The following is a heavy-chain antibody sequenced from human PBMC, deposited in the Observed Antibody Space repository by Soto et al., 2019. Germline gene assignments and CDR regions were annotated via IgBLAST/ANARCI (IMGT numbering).Heavy chain of an antibody. J-gene: IGHJ4*02. V-gene: IGHV4-34*01. CDR3: ARGSYYYDSSGYWLGPSFDY. Sequence: SETLSLTCAVYGGSFSGYYWSWIRQPPGKGLEWIGEMNHSGSTNYNPSLKSRVTISVDTSKHQFSLKLSSVTAADTAVYYCARGSYYYDSSGYWLGPSFDYWGQGPLVTVS. CDR1: GGSFSGYY. D-gene: IGHD3-22*01. CDR2: MNHSGST.